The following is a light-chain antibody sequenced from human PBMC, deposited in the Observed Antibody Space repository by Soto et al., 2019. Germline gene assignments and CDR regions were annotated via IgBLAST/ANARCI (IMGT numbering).Light chain of an antibody. CDR2: AAS. Sequence: DFQMTQSPSSLSASVGDRVTITCRASQGINNHLAWFQQKPGKVPKVLIYAASTLQSGVPSRFSGCGSGTDFTLIISSLQPEDVATYYCLNYNSAPPAGTFGGGTKVEIK. CDR1: QGINNH. J-gene: IGKJ4*01. V-gene: IGKV1-27*01. CDR3: LNYNSAPPAGT.